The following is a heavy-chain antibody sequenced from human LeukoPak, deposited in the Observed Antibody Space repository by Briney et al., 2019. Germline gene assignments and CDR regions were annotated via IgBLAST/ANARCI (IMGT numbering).Heavy chain of an antibody. CDR3: ARDPPLDSSDFDY. J-gene: IGHJ4*02. V-gene: IGHV1-46*01. D-gene: IGHD3-22*01. Sequence: VASVKVSCKTSGYTFTSYYIHWVRQAPGQGLEWMGIFNPTGASTTYAQKFQGRVTMTRDTPTTTVYMELSSLRSEDTAVYYCARDPPLDSSDFDYWGQGTLVTVSS. CDR1: GYTFTSYY. CDR2: FNPTGAST.